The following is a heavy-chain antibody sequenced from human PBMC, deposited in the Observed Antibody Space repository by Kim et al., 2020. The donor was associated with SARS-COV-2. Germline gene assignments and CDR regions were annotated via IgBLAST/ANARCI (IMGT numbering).Heavy chain of an antibody. D-gene: IGHD6-19*01. Sequence: SVKVSCKASGYTFSSYAISWVRQAPGQGLEWMGGIIPIFGTANYAQKFQGRVTMTADESTSTAYMELSSLRSEDTAVYYCARGGIAVGGRVGLPFDYWGQGTLVTVSS. V-gene: IGHV1-69*13. CDR2: IIPIFGTA. J-gene: IGHJ4*02. CDR3: ARGGIAVGGRVGLPFDY. CDR1: GYTFSSYA.